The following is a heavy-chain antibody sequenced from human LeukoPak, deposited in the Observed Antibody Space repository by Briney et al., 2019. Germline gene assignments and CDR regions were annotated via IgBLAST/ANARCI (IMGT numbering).Heavy chain of an antibody. CDR3: ARVRSARSGWFDY. J-gene: IGHJ4*02. Sequence: SETLSLTCAVSGGSISSSNWWSWVRQPPGKGLEWIGEINHSGSTNYNPSHKSRVTISVDTSKNQFSLKLSSVTAADTAVYYCARVRSARSGWFDYWGQGTLVTVSS. CDR1: GGSISSSNW. D-gene: IGHD6-19*01. V-gene: IGHV4-4*02. CDR2: INHSGST.